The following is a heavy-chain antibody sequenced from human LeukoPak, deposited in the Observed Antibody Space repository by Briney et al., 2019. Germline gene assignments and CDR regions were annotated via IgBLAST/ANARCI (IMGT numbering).Heavy chain of an antibody. CDR3: ASLPETYSSGLYTVDY. CDR2: IIPLFGTP. V-gene: IGHV1-69*01. D-gene: IGHD6-19*01. J-gene: IGHJ4*02. CDR1: GGTLSSYV. Sequence: SVKVSCKASGGTLSSYVINWVRQAPGQGLEWMGGIIPLFGTPNYAQRFQGSLTITADESTNTVYMELSSLRFDDTAVYYCASLPETYSSGLYTVDYWGQGTLLTVSS.